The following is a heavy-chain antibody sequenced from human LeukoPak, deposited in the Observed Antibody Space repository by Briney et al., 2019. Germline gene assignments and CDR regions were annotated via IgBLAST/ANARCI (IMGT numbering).Heavy chain of an antibody. CDR3: ARGLITIFGVVIDNAFDI. J-gene: IGHJ3*02. CDR1: GGTFSSYA. D-gene: IGHD3-3*01. V-gene: IGHV1-69*05. CDR2: IIPIFGTA. Sequence: SVKVSCKASGGTFSSYAISWVRQAPGQGLEWMGGIIPIFGTANYAQKFQSRVTITTDESTSTAYMELSSLRSEDTAVYYCARGLITIFGVVIDNAFDIWGQGTMVTVSS.